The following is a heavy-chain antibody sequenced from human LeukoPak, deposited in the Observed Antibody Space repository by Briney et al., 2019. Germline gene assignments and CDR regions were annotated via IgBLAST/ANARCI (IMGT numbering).Heavy chain of an antibody. J-gene: IGHJ4*02. CDR3: AHGLGWGSSWSYLFDY. CDR1: GFSLSTRGVG. D-gene: IGHD6-13*01. V-gene: IGHV2-5*02. CDR2: IYWDDDK. Sequence: SGPTLVNPTQTLTLTCTFSGFSLSTRGVGVGWIRQPPGKALEWLALIYWDDDKRYSPSLKSRLTITKDTSKNQVVLTMTNMDPVDTATYYCAHGLGWGSSWSYLFDYWGQGTLVTVSS.